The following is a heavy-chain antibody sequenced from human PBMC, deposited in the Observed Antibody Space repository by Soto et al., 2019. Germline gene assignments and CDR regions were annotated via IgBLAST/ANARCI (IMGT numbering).Heavy chain of an antibody. CDR3: AKAINPSGYSSSWYRDDAFDI. D-gene: IGHD6-13*01. J-gene: IGHJ3*02. CDR2: ISWNSGSI. CDR1: GFTFDDYA. Sequence: PGGSLRLSCAASGFTFDDYAMHWVRQAPGKGLEWVSGISWNSGSIGYADSVKGRFTISRDNAKNSLYLQMNSLRAEDTALYYCAKAINPSGYSSSWYRDDAFDIWGQGTMVTVSS. V-gene: IGHV3-9*01.